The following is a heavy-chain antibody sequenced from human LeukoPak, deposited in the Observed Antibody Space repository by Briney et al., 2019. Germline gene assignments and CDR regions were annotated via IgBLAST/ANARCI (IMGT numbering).Heavy chain of an antibody. Sequence: SETLSLTCAVYGWSFSGYYWSWIRQPPGKGLEWIGEINRSGSTNYNPSLKSRVTISVDKSKNQFSLKLSSVTAADTAVYYCARDGRYSYGFPNINWFDPWGQGTLVTVSS. CDR3: ARDGRYSYGFPNINWFDP. J-gene: IGHJ5*02. CDR2: INRSGST. CDR1: GWSFSGYY. V-gene: IGHV4-34*01. D-gene: IGHD5-18*01.